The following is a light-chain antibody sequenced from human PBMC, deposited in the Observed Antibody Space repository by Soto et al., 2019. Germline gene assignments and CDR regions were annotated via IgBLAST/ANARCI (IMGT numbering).Light chain of an antibody. Sequence: QSALTQPASVSGSPGQSITISCTGTSSDVGDYNYVSWYQQHPGKAPKLMIYEVSNRPSGVSNRFSGSKSGNTASLTISGLQAEDEADYYCSSYTSSYVFGTGTQLTVL. CDR3: SSYTSSYV. J-gene: IGLJ1*01. V-gene: IGLV2-14*01. CDR2: EVS. CDR1: SSDVGDYNY.